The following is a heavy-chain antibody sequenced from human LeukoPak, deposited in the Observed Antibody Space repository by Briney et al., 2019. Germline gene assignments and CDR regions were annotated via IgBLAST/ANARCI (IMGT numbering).Heavy chain of an antibody. CDR2: IKQDGSEK. J-gene: IGHJ3*01. CDR3: ARLNWEWRSYDF. CDR1: GFTFNSYW. V-gene: IGHV3-7*01. D-gene: IGHD7-27*01. Sequence: GGSLRLSCAASGFTFNSYWMSWVRQAPGKGLEWVANIKQDGSEKYYVDSVKGRFTISRDNAKNSLYLQMGSLRAEDMAVYYCARLNWEWRSYDFWGQGTLVTVSS.